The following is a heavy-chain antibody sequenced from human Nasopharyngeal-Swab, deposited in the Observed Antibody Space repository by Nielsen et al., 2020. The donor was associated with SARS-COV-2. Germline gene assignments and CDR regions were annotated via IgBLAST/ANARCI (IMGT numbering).Heavy chain of an antibody. D-gene: IGHD5-18*01. CDR1: GFTFSSYS. CDR3: ARTTYSYGRFDY. J-gene: IGHJ4*02. Sequence: GESLKISCAASGFTFSSYSMNWVRQAPGKGLEWLSYISGTAGTISYADSVKGRFTISTDNAKNSLYLQMNSLRAEDTALYYCARTTYSYGRFDYWGQGTLVTVSS. V-gene: IGHV3-48*04. CDR2: ISGTAGTI.